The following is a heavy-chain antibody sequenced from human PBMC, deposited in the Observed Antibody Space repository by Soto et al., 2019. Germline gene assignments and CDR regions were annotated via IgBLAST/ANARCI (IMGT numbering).Heavy chain of an antibody. J-gene: IGHJ6*02. Sequence: EVQLVESGGGLIQPGGSLRLSCAASGFTVSSNYMSWVRQAPGKGLDRVSVIYSGGSTYYADSVKGRFTISRDNSKNTLYLQMNSLRAEDTAVYYCARDWYIAPSYYYGMDVWGQETTVTVSS. CDR3: ARDWYIAPSYYYGMDV. CDR1: GFTVSSNY. CDR2: IYSGGST. V-gene: IGHV3-53*01. D-gene: IGHD1-20*01.